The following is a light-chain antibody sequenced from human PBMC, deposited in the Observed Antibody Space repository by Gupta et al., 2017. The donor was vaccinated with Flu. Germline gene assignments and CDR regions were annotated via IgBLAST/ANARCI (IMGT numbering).Light chain of an antibody. CDR3: QQSDSTPKT. Sequence: PSFLFASVGDRVTITCRASQSISTYLNWYQQKPGKAPKLLIYTASSLQSGVPSRFSGSGYGTNLTLTITKLQPEDIATYFSQQSDSTPKTFGEGTKVEI. V-gene: IGKV1-39*01. CDR2: TAS. J-gene: IGKJ4*02. CDR1: QSISTY.